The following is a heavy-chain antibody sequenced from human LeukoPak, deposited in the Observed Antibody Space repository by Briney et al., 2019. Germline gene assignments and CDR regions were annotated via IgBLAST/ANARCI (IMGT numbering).Heavy chain of an antibody. CDR2: IYYSGRT. Sequence: SETLSLTCTDAGGSISSSSYYWGWIRQPPGKGLEWIGSIYYSGRTYSNPSLKSRVTISIDTSKNQFSLKLSSVTAADRAVFYCARHVESQGRGGLGFDYWGQGTLVTVSS. J-gene: IGHJ4*02. CDR3: ARHVESQGRGGLGFDY. CDR1: GGSISSSSYY. D-gene: IGHD3-16*01. V-gene: IGHV4-39*01.